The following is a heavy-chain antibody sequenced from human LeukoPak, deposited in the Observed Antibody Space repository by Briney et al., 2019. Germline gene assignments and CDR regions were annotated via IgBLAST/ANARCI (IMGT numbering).Heavy chain of an antibody. CDR3: ARATHGDSHLYY. Sequence: SVKVSCKASGGTFSSYAISWVRQAPGQGLVWMGRIIPIFGTANYAQKFQGRVTITTDESTSTAYMELSSLRSEDTAVYYCARATHGDSHLYYWGQGTLVTVSS. D-gene: IGHD4-17*01. V-gene: IGHV1-69*05. CDR2: IIPIFGTA. CDR1: GGTFSSYA. J-gene: IGHJ4*02.